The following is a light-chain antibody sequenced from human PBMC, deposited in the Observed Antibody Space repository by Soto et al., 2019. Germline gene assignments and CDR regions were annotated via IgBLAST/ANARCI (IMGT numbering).Light chain of an antibody. CDR3: QSYDSSNHGV. V-gene: IGLV6-57*04. J-gene: IGLJ1*01. CDR2: EDN. Sequence: NFMLTQPHSVSESPGKTVTISCTRSSGSNASNYVQWYQQRPGSAPTTVIYEDNQRPSGVPDRFSGSIDSSSNSASLTISGLKTEDEADYYCQSYDSSNHGVFGTGTKVTVL. CDR1: SGSNASNY.